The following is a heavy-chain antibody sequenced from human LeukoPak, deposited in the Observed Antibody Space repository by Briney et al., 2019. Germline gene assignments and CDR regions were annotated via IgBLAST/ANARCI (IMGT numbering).Heavy chain of an antibody. CDR3: ARGKYYGSGSPYYYYGMDV. CDR2: INPNDGST. Sequence: GASVKVSCKASGYTFTNYYMHWVRQAPGQGLEWMGIINPNDGSTSYAQKFQGRVTMTRSTSISTAYMELSSLRSEDTAVYYCARGKYYGSGSPYYYYGMDVWGQGTTVTVSS. D-gene: IGHD3-10*01. J-gene: IGHJ6*02. CDR1: GYTFTNYY. V-gene: IGHV1-46*01.